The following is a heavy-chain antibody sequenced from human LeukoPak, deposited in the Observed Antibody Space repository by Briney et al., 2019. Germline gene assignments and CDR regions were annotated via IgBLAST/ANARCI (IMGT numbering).Heavy chain of an antibody. CDR2: IYYSGST. CDR3: ARESRDVETEGFDY. D-gene: IGHD5-24*01. Sequence: SETLSLTCTVSGGSISSYYWGWIRQPPGKGLEWIGYIYYSGSTKYNPSLKSRVTISVDTSKNQFSLKLSSVTAADTAVYYCARESRDVETEGFDYWGQGTLVTVSS. CDR1: GGSISSYY. V-gene: IGHV4-59*01. J-gene: IGHJ4*02.